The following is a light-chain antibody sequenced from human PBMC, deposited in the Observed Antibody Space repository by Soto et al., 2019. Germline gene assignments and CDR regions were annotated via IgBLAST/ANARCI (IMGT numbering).Light chain of an antibody. CDR2: AAS. Sequence: DIQMTQSRSSVSASVGDRVTITCRASQGFRSRLAWYQQKPGKAPKLLIYAASTLESGVPSRFGGSDSGTEFTLTISSLQPEVFATYYCQQTNNFQITFGQGTRLEIK. CDR3: QQTNNFQIT. J-gene: IGKJ5*01. V-gene: IGKV1-12*01. CDR1: QGFRSR.